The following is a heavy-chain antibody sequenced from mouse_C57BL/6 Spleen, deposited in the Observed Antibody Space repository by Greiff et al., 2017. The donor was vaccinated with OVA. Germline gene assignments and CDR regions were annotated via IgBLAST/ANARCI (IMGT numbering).Heavy chain of an antibody. J-gene: IGHJ2*01. CDR2: IDPNSGGT. D-gene: IGHD1-1*01. CDR3: AKIYDSSYDY. V-gene: IGHV1-72*01. CDR1: GYTFTSYW. Sequence: QVQLQQPGAELVKPGASVKLSCKASGYTFTSYWMHWVKQRPGRGLEWIGRIDPNSGGTKYNEKFKSKATLTVDKPSSTAYMPLSSLTSEDSAVFCCAKIYDSSYDYWGQGTTLTVSS.